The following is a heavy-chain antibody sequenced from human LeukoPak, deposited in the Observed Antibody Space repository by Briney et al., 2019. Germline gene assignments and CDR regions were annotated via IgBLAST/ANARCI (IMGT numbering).Heavy chain of an antibody. V-gene: IGHV3-15*01. J-gene: IGHJ3*01. CDR3: TTAPYYYDSSGPRSV. Sequence: GGSLRLSCAASRFTFSNAWMSWVRQAPGKGLEWVGRIKSKTDGETTDYAAHVQGRFTISRDDSTNTLYLQMNSLKTEDTAVYYCTTAPYYYDSSGPRSVWGQGTMVTVSS. CDR2: IKSKTDGETT. CDR1: RFTFSNAW. D-gene: IGHD3-22*01.